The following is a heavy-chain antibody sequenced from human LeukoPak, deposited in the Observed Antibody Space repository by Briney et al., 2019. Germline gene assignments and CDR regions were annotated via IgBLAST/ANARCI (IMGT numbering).Heavy chain of an antibody. J-gene: IGHJ5*02. D-gene: IGHD6-19*01. CDR2: IYHSGST. V-gene: IGHV4-38-2*01. CDR3: ARGGLEQWLVPGDWLDP. CDR1: GYSISSGYY. Sequence: SETLSLTCAVSGYSISSGYYWGWIRQPPGKGLEWIGSIYHSGSTYYNPSLKSRVTISVDTSKNQFSLKLSSVTAADTAVDYCARGGLEQWLVPGDWLDPWGQGTLVTLSS.